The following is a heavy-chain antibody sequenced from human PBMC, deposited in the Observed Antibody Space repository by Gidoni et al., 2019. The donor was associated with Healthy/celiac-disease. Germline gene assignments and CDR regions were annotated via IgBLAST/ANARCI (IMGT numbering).Heavy chain of an antibody. J-gene: IGHJ4*02. V-gene: IGHV3-74*01. CDR1: GFTFSSYW. CDR3: ARDRVATEYYFDY. D-gene: IGHD5-12*01. CDR2: INRDGSST. Sequence: EVQLVESGGGLVQPGGSLRLSCAASGFTFSSYWMHWGRQAPGKGLVWVSRINRDGSSTSYADSVKGRFTISRDNAKNTLYLQMNSLRAEDTAVYYCARDRVATEYYFDYWGQGTLVTVSS.